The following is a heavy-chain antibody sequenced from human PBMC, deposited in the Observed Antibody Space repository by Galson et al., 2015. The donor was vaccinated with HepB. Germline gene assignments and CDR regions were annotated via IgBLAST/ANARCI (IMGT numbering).Heavy chain of an antibody. CDR2: IWYDGSNK. J-gene: IGHJ4*02. D-gene: IGHD1-7*01. CDR3: AKDRANYGSFDY. V-gene: IGHV3-33*06. Sequence: SLRLSCAASGFTFSSYGMHWVRQAPGKGLEWVAVIWYDGSNKYYADSVKGRFTISRDNSKNTLYLQMNSLRAEDTAIYYCAKDRANYGSFDYWGQGTPVTVSS. CDR1: GFTFSSYG.